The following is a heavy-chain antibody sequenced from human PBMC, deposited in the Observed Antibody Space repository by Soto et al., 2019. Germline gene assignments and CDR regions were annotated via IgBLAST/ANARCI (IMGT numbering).Heavy chain of an antibody. J-gene: IGHJ4*02. Sequence: QVHLVESGGGVVQPGESLRLSCAASGFTLRGYGMHWVRRAPGKGLEWLALISADGKNEYYADSVKGRFTVSRDTSKNTLYLQMNSLRADDTAVYYCAKDKVYWGNFQYWGEGTLVTVSS. V-gene: IGHV3-30*18. D-gene: IGHD3-16*01. CDR3: AKDKVYWGNFQY. CDR2: ISADGKNE. CDR1: GFTLRGYG.